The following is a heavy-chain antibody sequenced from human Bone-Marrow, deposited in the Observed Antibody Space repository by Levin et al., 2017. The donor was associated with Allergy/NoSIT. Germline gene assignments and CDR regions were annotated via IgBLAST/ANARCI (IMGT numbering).Heavy chain of an antibody. CDR1: HFSMDNYA. V-gene: IGHV3-53*01. CDR2: IYNEDNK. J-gene: IGHJ4*02. CDR3: AALNGWAE. D-gene: IGHD6-19*01. Sequence: GGSLRLSCTASHFSMDNYALHWVRQAPGKGLEWVSFIYNEDNKSYAGSVRGRFTISKDNSKNTVHLQMNSLTAEDTAVYYCAALNGWAEWGLGTRVTVSS.